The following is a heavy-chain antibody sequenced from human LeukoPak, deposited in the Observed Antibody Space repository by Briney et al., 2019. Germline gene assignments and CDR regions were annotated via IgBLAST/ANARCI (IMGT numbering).Heavy chain of an antibody. CDR3: AKDQSNYYYMDV. J-gene: IGHJ6*03. V-gene: IGHV3-33*06. CDR2: IWYDGSNK. CDR1: GFTFSSYG. Sequence: GGSLRLSCAASGFTFSSYGMHWVRQAPGKGLEWVAVIWYDGSNKYYADSVKGRFTISRDNSKNTLYLQMNSLRAEDTAVYYCAKDQSNYYYMDVWGKGTTVTVSS.